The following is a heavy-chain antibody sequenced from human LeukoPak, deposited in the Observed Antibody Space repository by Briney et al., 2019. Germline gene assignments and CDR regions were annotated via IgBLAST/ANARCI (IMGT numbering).Heavy chain of an antibody. Sequence: SETLSLTCAVYGGSFSGYYWSWIRQPPGKGLEWIGEINHSGSTNYNPSLKSRVTISVDTSKNQFSLKLSSVTAADTAVYYCARENYYDSSGYQVYWYFDLWGRGTLVTVSS. CDR1: GGSFSGYY. CDR3: ARENYYDSSGYQVYWYFDL. D-gene: IGHD3-22*01. J-gene: IGHJ2*01. CDR2: INHSGST. V-gene: IGHV4-34*01.